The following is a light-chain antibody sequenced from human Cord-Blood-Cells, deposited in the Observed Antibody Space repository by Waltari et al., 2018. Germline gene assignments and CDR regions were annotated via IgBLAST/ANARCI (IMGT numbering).Light chain of an antibody. CDR1: SSDVGSYNH. J-gene: IGLJ2*01. Sequence: QSALTQPASVSGSPGQSITISCTGTSSDVGSYNHVSWYQQHPGKAPKLMIYEGSKRPSGVSNRFSGSKSGNTASLTISGLQAEDEADYYCCSYAGVVFGGGTKLTVL. CDR2: EGS. CDR3: CSYAGVV. V-gene: IGLV2-23*01.